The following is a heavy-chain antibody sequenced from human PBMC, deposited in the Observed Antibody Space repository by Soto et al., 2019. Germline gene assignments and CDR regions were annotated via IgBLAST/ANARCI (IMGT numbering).Heavy chain of an antibody. CDR1: GFTFSSYG. Sequence: GGSLRLSCAASGFTFSSYGMHWVRQAPGKGLEWVAVISYDGSNKYYADSVKGRFTISRDNSKNTLYLQMNSLRAEDTAVYYCVAAAAHYYYYGMDVWGQGTTVTVSS. J-gene: IGHJ6*02. V-gene: IGHV3-30*03. D-gene: IGHD6-13*01. CDR3: VAAAAHYYYYGMDV. CDR2: ISYDGSNK.